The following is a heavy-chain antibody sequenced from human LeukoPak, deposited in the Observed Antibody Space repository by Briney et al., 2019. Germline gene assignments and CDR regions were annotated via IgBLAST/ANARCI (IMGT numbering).Heavy chain of an antibody. CDR3: ARAVTRTGGFDP. D-gene: IGHD4-17*01. Sequence: SETLSLTCTVSGGSVSSGSYYWSWIRQPPGKGLEWIGYIYYSGSTNYNPSLKSRVTISVDTSKNQFSLKLSSVTAADTAVYYCARAVTRTGGFDPWGQRTLVTVSS. CDR1: GGSVSSGSYY. V-gene: IGHV4-61*01. J-gene: IGHJ5*02. CDR2: IYYSGST.